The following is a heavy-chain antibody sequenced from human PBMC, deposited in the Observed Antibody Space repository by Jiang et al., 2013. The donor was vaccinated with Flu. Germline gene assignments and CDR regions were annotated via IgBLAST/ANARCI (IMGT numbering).Heavy chain of an antibody. D-gene: IGHD4-17*01. CDR2: TYYKSKWYN. V-gene: IGHV6-1*01. CDR3: ARAPSDVYGDYRYGMDV. J-gene: IGHJ6*02. Sequence: QTLSLTCAISGGSVSSNSAAWNWIRQSPSRGLEWLGKTYYKSKWYNDYAVSVKSRITINPDTSKNQFSLQLNSVTPEDTAVYYCARAPSDVYGDYRYGMDVWGQGTTVTVSS. CDR1: GGSVSSNSAA.